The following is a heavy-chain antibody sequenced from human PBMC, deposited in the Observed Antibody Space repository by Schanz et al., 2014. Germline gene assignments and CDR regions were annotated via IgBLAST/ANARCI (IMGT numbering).Heavy chain of an antibody. CDR3: AKDMHKDYGGKPQAFDI. V-gene: IGHV3-33*06. D-gene: IGHD4-17*01. CDR2: IWYDGNNK. J-gene: IGHJ3*02. Sequence: QVQLVEPGGCVVQPGRSLRLSCAASGFTFSSYGMHWVRQAPGKGLEWVAVIWYDGNNKFYADSVKGRFIISRDNSKNTLDLQMNSLRAEDTALYYCAKDMHKDYGGKPQAFDIWGQGTMVTVSS. CDR1: GFTFSSYG.